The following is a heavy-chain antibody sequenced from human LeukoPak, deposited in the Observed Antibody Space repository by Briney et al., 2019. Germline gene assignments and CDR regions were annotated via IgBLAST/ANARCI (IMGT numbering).Heavy chain of an antibody. Sequence: GGSLRLSCAASGFTFSDYYMSWIRQAPGKGLEWVSYISSRGSTIYYADSVKGRFTISRDNAKNSLYLQMNSLRAEDTAVYYCARHDTAMATDYGMDVWGQGTTVTVS. D-gene: IGHD5-18*01. CDR2: ISSRGSTI. V-gene: IGHV3-11*01. CDR3: ARHDTAMATDYGMDV. CDR1: GFTFSDYY. J-gene: IGHJ6*02.